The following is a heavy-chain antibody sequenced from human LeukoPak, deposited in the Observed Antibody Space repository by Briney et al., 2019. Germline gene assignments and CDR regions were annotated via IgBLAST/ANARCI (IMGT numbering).Heavy chain of an antibody. Sequence: PGGSLRLSCAASGFTFRNYGMSWVRQAPGKGLEWVSAISGSGGSTYYVDSVKGRFTIARDNSKNTMSLQMSSLRAEDTALYYCAKGSGNGYGSGPFDYWGQGTLVTVSS. CDR1: GFTFRNYG. CDR3: AKGSGNGYGSGPFDY. J-gene: IGHJ4*02. CDR2: ISGSGGST. D-gene: IGHD3-10*01. V-gene: IGHV3-23*01.